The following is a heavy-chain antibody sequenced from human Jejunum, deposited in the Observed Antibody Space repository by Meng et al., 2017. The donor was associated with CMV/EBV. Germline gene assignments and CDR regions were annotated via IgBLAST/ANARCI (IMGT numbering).Heavy chain of an antibody. J-gene: IGHJ4*02. CDR1: GFTVSSHS. Sequence: CAASGFTVSSHSMTWVRQAPGKGLSWVSIIYTGGRTYYADSVTGRFTISRDHSKNTLYLQMHSLRAEDTAVYYCARGRLTGYFDFWGQGTLVTVSS. V-gene: IGHV3-66*02. CDR3: ARGRLTGYFDF. CDR2: IYTGGRT. D-gene: IGHD2-8*01.